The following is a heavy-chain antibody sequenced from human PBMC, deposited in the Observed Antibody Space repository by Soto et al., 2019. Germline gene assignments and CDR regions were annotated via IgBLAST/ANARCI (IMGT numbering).Heavy chain of an antibody. Sequence: EVQLVESGGGLVQPGGSLTLSCATSGFTFSGSTIHWVRQASGKGLEWVGRTRSKTYSYATAYAASVKGRFTISRDDSQSTAYLQMNSLKTEDTVVYYCARDYTGSYFWGQGTLVTVSS. D-gene: IGHD1-26*01. CDR2: TRSKTYSYAT. V-gene: IGHV3-73*02. CDR1: GFTFSGST. J-gene: IGHJ4*02. CDR3: ARDYTGSYF.